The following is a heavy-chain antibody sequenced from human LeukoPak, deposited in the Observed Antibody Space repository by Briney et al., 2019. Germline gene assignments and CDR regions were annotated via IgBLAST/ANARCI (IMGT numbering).Heavy chain of an antibody. Sequence: ASVKVSFKASGYTFTIYGISWVRQAPGQGLEWMGWISAYNGNTNYAQKLQGRVTMTTDTSTSTAYMELRSLRSDDTAVYYCARDRFGYSSGWYNYWGQGTLVTVSS. CDR3: ARDRFGYSSGWYNY. CDR1: GYTFTIYG. J-gene: IGHJ4*02. D-gene: IGHD6-19*01. CDR2: ISAYNGNT. V-gene: IGHV1-18*01.